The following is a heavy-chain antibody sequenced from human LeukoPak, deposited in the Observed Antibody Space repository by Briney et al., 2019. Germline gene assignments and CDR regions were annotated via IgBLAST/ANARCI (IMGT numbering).Heavy chain of an antibody. V-gene: IGHV4-38-2*02. D-gene: IGHD6-6*01. Sequence: SETPSLTCTVSGYSISSGFYWGWIRQPPGKGLECIGGIYHSRSTYYNPSLKSRVTISVDTSKNQFSLKLSSVTAADTAVYYCARERSIAALRYFDYWGQGTLVTVSS. CDR1: GYSISSGFY. CDR3: ARERSIAALRYFDY. CDR2: IYHSRST. J-gene: IGHJ4*02.